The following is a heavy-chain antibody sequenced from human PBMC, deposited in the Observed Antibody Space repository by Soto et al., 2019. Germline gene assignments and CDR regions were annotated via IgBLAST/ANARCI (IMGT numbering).Heavy chain of an antibody. D-gene: IGHD2-2*02. J-gene: IGHJ4*02. CDR2: IYTSGST. CDR1: GGSISSYY. Sequence: SETLSLTCTVSGGSISSYYWSWIRQPAGKGLEWIGRIYTSGSTNYSPSLKSRVTMSVDTSKNQFSLKLSSVTAADTAVYYCARDPEGNCSSTSCYTVDYWGQGTLVTVSS. CDR3: ARDPEGNCSSTSCYTVDY. V-gene: IGHV4-4*07.